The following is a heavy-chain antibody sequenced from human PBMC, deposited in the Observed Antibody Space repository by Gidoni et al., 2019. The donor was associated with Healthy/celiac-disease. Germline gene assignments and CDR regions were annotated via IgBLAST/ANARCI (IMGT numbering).Heavy chain of an antibody. CDR3: ARALDGYPRLDY. D-gene: IGHD5-12*01. Sequence: QVQLVQSGAEVKKPGASVTVSCTASGYTFTGYYMHWVRQAPGQGLEWMGWINPNSGGTNYAQKFQGWVTMTRDTSISTAYMELSRLRSDDTAVYYCARALDGYPRLDYWGQGTLVTVSS. J-gene: IGHJ4*02. CDR2: INPNSGGT. CDR1: GYTFTGYY. V-gene: IGHV1-2*04.